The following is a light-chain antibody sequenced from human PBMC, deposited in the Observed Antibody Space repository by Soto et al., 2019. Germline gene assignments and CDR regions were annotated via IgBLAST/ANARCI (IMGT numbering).Light chain of an antibody. CDR3: QTWGTGIVV. V-gene: IGLV4-69*01. CDR1: SGHSNYA. J-gene: IGLJ2*01. CDR2: LNSDGSH. Sequence: QPVLTQSPSASASLGASVKLTCTLSSGHSNYAIAWHQQQPEKGPRYLMKLNSDGSHSKGDGIPYRFSGSSSGAERYLTIPSLQSEDEADYYCQTWGTGIVVFGGGPKLTVL.